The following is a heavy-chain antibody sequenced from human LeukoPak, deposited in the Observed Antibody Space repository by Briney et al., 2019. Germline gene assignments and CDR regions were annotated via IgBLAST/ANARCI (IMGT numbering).Heavy chain of an antibody. CDR3: AILTYYYYGMDV. CDR2: INPNSGGT. CDR1: GYTFTGYY. V-gene: IGHV1-2*02. Sequence: AASVKVSCKASGYTFTGYYMHWVRQAPGQGLEWMGWINPNSGGTNYAQKFRGRVTMTRDTSISTAYMELSRLRSDDTAVYYCAILTYYYYGMDVWGQGTTVTVSS. J-gene: IGHJ6*02.